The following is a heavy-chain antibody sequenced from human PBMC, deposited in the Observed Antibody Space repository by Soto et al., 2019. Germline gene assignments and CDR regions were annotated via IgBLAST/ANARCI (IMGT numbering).Heavy chain of an antibody. Sequence: ASVKVSCKASGYTFTSYAMHWVRQAPGQRLEWMGWISAYNGNTNYSQKLQGRVTMTTDTSTSTAYMELRSLRSDDTAVYYCARGITMVRGVIITLSGFDYWGQGTLVTVSS. CDR2: ISAYNGNT. J-gene: IGHJ4*02. D-gene: IGHD3-10*01. CDR3: ARGITMVRGVIITLSGFDY. V-gene: IGHV1-3*01. CDR1: GYTFTSYA.